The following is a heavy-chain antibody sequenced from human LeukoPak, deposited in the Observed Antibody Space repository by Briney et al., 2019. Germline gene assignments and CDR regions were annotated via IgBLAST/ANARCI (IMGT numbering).Heavy chain of an antibody. J-gene: IGHJ4*02. V-gene: IGHV1-2*02. CDR1: GYTFTGYY. CDR2: INPNSGGT. Sequence: ASVKVSCKASGYTFTGYYMHWVRQAPGQGLEWMGWINPNSGGTNYAQKFQGRVTMTRDTSISTAYMELSRLKSDDTAVYYCARFSSSGYSDLDYWGQGTLVTVSS. D-gene: IGHD3-22*01. CDR3: ARFSSSGYSDLDY.